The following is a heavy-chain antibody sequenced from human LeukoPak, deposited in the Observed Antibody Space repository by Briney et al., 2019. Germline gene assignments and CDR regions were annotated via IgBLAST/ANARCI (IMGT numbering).Heavy chain of an antibody. V-gene: IGHV3-48*01. CDR3: ARMGIAAVGAYYFDY. CDR1: GFTFSSYN. Sequence: TGGSLRLSCAASGFTFSSYNMNWVRQAPGKGLEWVSYISSGSSTIYYADSVQGRFTISRDNAKNSLYLQMASLRAEVTAVYYCARMGIAAVGAYYFDYWGQGTLVAVSS. D-gene: IGHD6-13*01. J-gene: IGHJ4*02. CDR2: ISSGSSTI.